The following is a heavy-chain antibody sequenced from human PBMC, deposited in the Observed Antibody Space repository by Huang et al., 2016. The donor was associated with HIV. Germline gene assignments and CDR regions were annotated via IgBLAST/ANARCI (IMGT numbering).Heavy chain of an antibody. V-gene: IGHV3-74*01. CDR2: SNRDGSST. D-gene: IGHD3-22*01. CDR3: ARDPRIQSWLNFFDY. J-gene: IGHJ4*02. Sequence: EVQLVESGGGLVQPGGSLRLSCAASGFSISSYWMHWVRQAPGKGRVWVSRSNRDGSSTSYADSVKGRFTISRDNAKNTLYLQMNSLRAEDTAVYYCARDPRIQSWLNFFDYWGQGTLVSVSS. CDR1: GFSISSYW.